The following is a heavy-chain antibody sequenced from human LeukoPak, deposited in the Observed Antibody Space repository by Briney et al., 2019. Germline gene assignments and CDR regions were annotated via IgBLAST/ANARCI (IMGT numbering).Heavy chain of an antibody. D-gene: IGHD6-19*01. CDR1: GFTFSSYA. J-gene: IGHJ4*02. CDR3: ARDQGSGWYPFDY. CDR2: ISSNRGST. Sequence: PGGSLRLSCAASGFTFSSYAMHWVRQAPGKGLEYVSAISSNRGSTYYANSVKGRFTISRDNSKNTLYLQMGSLRAEDMAVYYCARDQGSGWYPFDYWGQGTLVTVSS. V-gene: IGHV3-64*01.